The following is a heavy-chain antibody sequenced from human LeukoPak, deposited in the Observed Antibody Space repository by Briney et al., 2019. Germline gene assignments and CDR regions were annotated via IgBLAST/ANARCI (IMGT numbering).Heavy chain of an antibody. CDR2: INHSGST. J-gene: IGHJ5*02. V-gene: IGHV4-34*01. D-gene: IGHD1-26*01. Sequence: PSETLSLTCAVYGGSFSGYYWSWIRQPPGKGLEWIGEINHSGSTNYSPSLKSRVTISVDTSKNQFSLKLSSVTAADTAVYYCARRRSYANWFDPWGQGTLVTVSS. CDR1: GGSFSGYY. CDR3: ARRRSYANWFDP.